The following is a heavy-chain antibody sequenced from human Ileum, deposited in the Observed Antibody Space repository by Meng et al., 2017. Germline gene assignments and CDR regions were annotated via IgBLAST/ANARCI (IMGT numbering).Heavy chain of an antibody. Sequence: QLRDSCPGLVKPSGTLSLTTAVSSGSITSDTYWSWVRLPPGKGLEWIGQISHSGSTFYNPSLKSRVTMSVDKSKSQFSLMLTSVTAADTAVYYCARHGGYYQGFWGQGTLVTVSS. CDR2: ISHSGST. V-gene: IGHV4-4*02. J-gene: IGHJ4*02. CDR3: ARHGGYYQGF. CDR1: SGSITSDTY. D-gene: IGHD4-23*01.